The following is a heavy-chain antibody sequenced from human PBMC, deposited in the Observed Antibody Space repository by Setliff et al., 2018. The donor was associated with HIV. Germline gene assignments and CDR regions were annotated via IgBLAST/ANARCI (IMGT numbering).Heavy chain of an antibody. CDR1: GFIFSNSD. V-gene: IGHV3-30*02. CDR2: IRYGSSEE. D-gene: IGHD5-18*01. CDR3: ARREYNYVPRAFDL. Sequence: PGGSLRLSCAASGFIFSNSDMHWVRQAPGKGLEWVAFIRYGSSEEYYGDSVKGRFTISRDNSKNTLYLQMNSLRAEDTAVYYCARREYNYVPRAFDLWGQGTMVTVSS. J-gene: IGHJ3*01.